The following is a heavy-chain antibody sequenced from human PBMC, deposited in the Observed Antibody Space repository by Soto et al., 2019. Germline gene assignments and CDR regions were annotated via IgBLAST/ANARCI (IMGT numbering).Heavy chain of an antibody. V-gene: IGHV1-2*02. D-gene: IGHD2-8*02. CDR2: INPDSGAT. J-gene: IGHJ4*02. CDR1: GYSFTGYY. Sequence: HEHLVQSGAEVKRPGASLKVSYMASGYSFTGYYIHWVRQAPGQGLEWMGWINPDSGATNYAQNFQGRVTLTSDTSISTASMDLTSLTSDDTAVYYCARVDYGTGGYPFPYFDYWGQGTLVIVSS. CDR3: ARVDYGTGGYPFPYFDY.